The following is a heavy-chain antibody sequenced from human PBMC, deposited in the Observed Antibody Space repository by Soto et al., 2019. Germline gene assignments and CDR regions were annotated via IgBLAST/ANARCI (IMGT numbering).Heavy chain of an antibody. Sequence: QVQLQESGPGVVEPSQTLSLTCTVSGGSINNNGYFWSWIRQPPGSGLEWIGHIYNSGSTYSNPSLKCRLNISVDTSKNQCSLKLSAVTAADTAVYYCARGPSGDKVDYWGQGTLVTVSS. CDR2: IYNSGST. CDR1: GGSINNNGYF. V-gene: IGHV4-30-4*01. D-gene: IGHD1-26*01. J-gene: IGHJ4*02. CDR3: ARGPSGDKVDY.